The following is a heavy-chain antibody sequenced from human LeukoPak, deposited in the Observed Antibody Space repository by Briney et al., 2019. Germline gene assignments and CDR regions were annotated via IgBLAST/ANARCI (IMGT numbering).Heavy chain of an antibody. Sequence: PGGSLRLSCAASGFTFDDYGMSWVRQAPGKGLEWVSGINWNGGSTDYADSVKGRFTISRDNAKKSLYLQMNSLRVEDTAFYYCAKDNRRHYTSGPNPDSLHWGQGALVTVSS. CDR2: INWNGGST. V-gene: IGHV3-20*04. CDR3: AKDNRRHYTSGPNPDSLH. J-gene: IGHJ4*02. D-gene: IGHD6-19*01. CDR1: GFTFDDYG.